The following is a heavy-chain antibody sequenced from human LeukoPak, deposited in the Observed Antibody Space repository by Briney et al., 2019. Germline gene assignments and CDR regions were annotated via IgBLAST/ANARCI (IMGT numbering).Heavy chain of an antibody. D-gene: IGHD3-22*01. CDR3: ARGGALYDSSGYYAHDASDI. J-gene: IGHJ3*02. CDR1: GGSISSGGYY. CDR2: IYYSGST. V-gene: IGHV4-31*03. Sequence: SETLSLTCTVSGGSISSGGYYWSWIRQHPGKGLEWIGYIYYSGSTYYNPSLKSRVTISVDTSKNQFSLKLSSVTAADTAVYYCARGGALYDSSGYYAHDASDIWGQGTMVTVSS.